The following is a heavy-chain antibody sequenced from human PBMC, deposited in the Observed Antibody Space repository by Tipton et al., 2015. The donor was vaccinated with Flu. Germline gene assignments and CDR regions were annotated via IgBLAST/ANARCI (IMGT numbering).Heavy chain of an antibody. D-gene: IGHD3-10*01. Sequence: PGLVKPSETLSLTCSVSGGAISSSSHYWGWIRQPPGKGLEWIGSIDRSGITYYNPSLKSRVTISVDTSKNQVSLKVTSVTAADTAMYYCARVEGNWFDPWGQGTLVTVSS. CDR2: IDRSGIT. CDR3: ARVEGNWFDP. CDR1: GGAISSSSHY. V-gene: IGHV4-39*07. J-gene: IGHJ5*02.